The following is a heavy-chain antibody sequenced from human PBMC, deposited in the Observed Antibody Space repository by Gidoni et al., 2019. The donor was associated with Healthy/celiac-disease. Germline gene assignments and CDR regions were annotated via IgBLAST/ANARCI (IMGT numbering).Heavy chain of an antibody. D-gene: IGHD6-19*01. CDR1: GFTVSSNY. Sequence: EVQLVESGGGLVQPGGSLRLSCAASGFTVSSNYMSWVRQAPRKGLEWVSVIYSGGSTYYADSVKGRFTISRHNSKNTLYLQMNSLRAEDTAVYYCAREGGTSGWYLSRWGQGTLVTVSS. V-gene: IGHV3-53*04. CDR3: AREGGTSGWYLSR. J-gene: IGHJ4*02. CDR2: IYSGGST.